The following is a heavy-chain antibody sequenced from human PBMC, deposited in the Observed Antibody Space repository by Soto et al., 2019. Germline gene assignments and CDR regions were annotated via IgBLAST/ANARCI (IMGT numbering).Heavy chain of an antibody. D-gene: IGHD2-2*01. Sequence: QVPLQQWGAGLLKPSETLSLTCAVYGGSFRGYYWSWIRQPPGKGLEWIGEIINSGSTNYNPSLKSRVTISVDTSKNQFYLKLRSVTGAATAVYYCARGGRYLGYCSSTSCPADVWGQGTTVTVSS. CDR3: ARGGRYLGYCSSTSCPADV. CDR1: GGSFRGYY. CDR2: IINSGST. V-gene: IGHV4-34*01. J-gene: IGHJ6*02.